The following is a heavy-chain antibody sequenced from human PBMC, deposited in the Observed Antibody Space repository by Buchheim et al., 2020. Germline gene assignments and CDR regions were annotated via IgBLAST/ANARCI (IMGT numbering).Heavy chain of an antibody. CDR3: ARMPLDIVVVPAAISYYYYGMDV. Sequence: QVQLQQWGAGLLKPSETLSLTCAVYGGSFSGYYWSWIRQPPGKGLEWIGEINHSGSTNYNPSLKSRVTISVETSKNQFSLKLSSVTAADTAVYYCARMPLDIVVVPAAISYYYYGMDVWGQGTT. V-gene: IGHV4-34*01. J-gene: IGHJ6*02. CDR2: INHSGST. CDR1: GGSFSGYY. D-gene: IGHD2-2*02.